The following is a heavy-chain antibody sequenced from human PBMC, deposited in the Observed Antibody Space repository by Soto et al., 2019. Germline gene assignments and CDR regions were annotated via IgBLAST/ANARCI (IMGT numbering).Heavy chain of an antibody. Sequence: QVQLVQSGAEVRKPGASVKVSCKASGYTFTTYGITWVRQAPGQGLEWMGWISGYDGHTKYAQKFQGRIIMTTDTSTSTVNMYLRRLRSTDTAVYYCTREVELPYYDYALDVWGQGTTVTVSS. CDR2: ISGYDGHT. J-gene: IGHJ6*02. CDR1: GYTFTTYG. V-gene: IGHV1-18*01. CDR3: TREVELPYYDYALDV. D-gene: IGHD1-26*01.